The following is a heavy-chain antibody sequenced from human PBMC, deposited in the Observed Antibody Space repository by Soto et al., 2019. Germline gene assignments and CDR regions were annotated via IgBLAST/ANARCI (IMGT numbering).Heavy chain of an antibody. J-gene: IGHJ4*02. Sequence: ASVKVSWKASGYTFTSYAMHWVRQAPGQRLEWMGWINAGNGNTKYSQKFQGRVTITRDTSASTAYMELSSLRSEDTAVYYCARGRGEEVVVRQYFDDWGQGTLVTFSS. D-gene: IGHD3-22*01. V-gene: IGHV1-3*01. CDR1: GYTFTSYA. CDR2: INAGNGNT. CDR3: ARGRGEEVVVRQYFDD.